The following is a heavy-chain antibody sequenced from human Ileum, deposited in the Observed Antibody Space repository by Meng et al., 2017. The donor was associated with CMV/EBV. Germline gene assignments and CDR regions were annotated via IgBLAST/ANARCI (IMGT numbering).Heavy chain of an antibody. V-gene: IGHV1-8*03. CDR1: GYTFTSYD. CDR3: ARAYSSSWSFDY. D-gene: IGHD6-13*01. J-gene: IGHJ4*02. Sequence: SCKASGYTFTSYDINWVRQATGQGLEWMGWMNPNSGNTGYAQKFQGRVTITRNTSISTAYMELSSLRSEDTAVYYCARAYSSSWSFDYWGQGTLVTVSS. CDR2: MNPNSGNT.